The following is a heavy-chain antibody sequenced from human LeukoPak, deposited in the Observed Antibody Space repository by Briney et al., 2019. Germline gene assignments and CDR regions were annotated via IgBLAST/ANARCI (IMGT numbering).Heavy chain of an antibody. J-gene: IGHJ4*02. CDR3: ARDEGLRRLNIVGATGSDY. CDR1: GYTFTSYG. V-gene: IGHV1-18*01. CDR2: ISAYNGNT. D-gene: IGHD1-26*01. Sequence: ASVKVSCKASGYTFTSYGISWVRQAPGQGLEWMGWISAYNGNTNYAQKLQGRVTMTTDTSTSTAYMELRSLRSDDTAVYYCARDEGLRRLNIVGATGSDYWGQGTLVTVSS.